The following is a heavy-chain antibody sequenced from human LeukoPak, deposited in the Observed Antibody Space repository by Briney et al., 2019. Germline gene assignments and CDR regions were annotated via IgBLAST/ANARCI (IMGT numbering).Heavy chain of an antibody. CDR3: ARHDMDVAGGGLDYFDY. CDR2: IYYSGST. V-gene: IGHV4-59*08. J-gene: IGHJ4*02. D-gene: IGHD1-26*01. CDR1: GGSISRFY. Sequence: SETLSLTCTVSGGSISRFYWSWIRQPPGKGLEWIGYIYYSGSTNYNPSLKSRVAISVDTSKNQFSLNLSSVTAADTALYYCARHDMDVAGGGLDYFDYWGQGTLVTVSS.